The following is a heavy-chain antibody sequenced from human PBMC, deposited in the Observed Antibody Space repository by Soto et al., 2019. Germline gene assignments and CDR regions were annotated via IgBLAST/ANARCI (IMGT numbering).Heavy chain of an antibody. Sequence: GGSLRLSCAGSGFTFSNYAMGWVRQAPGTGLEWVSGIGASGAGTYYADSVKGRFTISRDNSKNTLHLQMNSLRAEDTAVYYCALRKTGSYFDYWGQGTLVTVSS. D-gene: IGHD1-26*01. CDR3: ALRKTGSYFDY. CDR1: GFTFSNYA. V-gene: IGHV3-23*01. CDR2: IGASGAGT. J-gene: IGHJ4*02.